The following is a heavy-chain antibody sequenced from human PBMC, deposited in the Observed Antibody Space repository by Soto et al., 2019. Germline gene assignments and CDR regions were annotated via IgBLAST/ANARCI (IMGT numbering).Heavy chain of an antibody. J-gene: IGHJ4*02. CDR3: TRHLADY. Sequence: GGSLRLSCAASGFTFSVSAMHWVRQASGKGLEWVGRIRSKVNNYATAYAASVKGRFTISRDDSKNTAYLQINSLKTEDTAVYYCTRHLADYWGQGTLVTVS. CDR1: GFTFSVSA. CDR2: IRSKVNNYAT. V-gene: IGHV3-73*01.